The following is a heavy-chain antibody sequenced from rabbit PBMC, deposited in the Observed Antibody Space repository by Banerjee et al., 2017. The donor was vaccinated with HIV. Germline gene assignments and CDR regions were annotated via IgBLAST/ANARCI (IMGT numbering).Heavy chain of an antibody. Sequence: QEQLEESGGDLVKPEGSLTLTCTASGFSFSNKYVMCWVRQAPGKGLEWIACINTSSGNIVYATWAKGRFTISKTSWTTVTLQMTSLTAADTATYFCARDAGYAGSNLWGPGTLVT. CDR2: INTSSGNI. V-gene: IGHV1S45*01. CDR3: ARDAGYAGSNL. J-gene: IGHJ4*01. D-gene: IGHD4-2*01. CDR1: GFSFSNKYV.